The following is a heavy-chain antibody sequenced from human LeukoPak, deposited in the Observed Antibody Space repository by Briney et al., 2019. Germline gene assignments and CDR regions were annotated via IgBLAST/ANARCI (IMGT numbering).Heavy chain of an antibody. CDR3: AKEVPPLQWDPSGFDY. Sequence: PGGSLRLSCAASGFTFSDHYMDWVRQAPGKGLEWVGRTRNKANSYTTEYAASVKGRFTISRDDSKNSLYLQMNSLRAEDTAVYYCAKEVPPLQWDPSGFDYWGQGTLVTVSS. CDR1: GFTFSDHY. J-gene: IGHJ4*02. V-gene: IGHV3-72*01. CDR2: TRNKANSYTT. D-gene: IGHD1-26*01.